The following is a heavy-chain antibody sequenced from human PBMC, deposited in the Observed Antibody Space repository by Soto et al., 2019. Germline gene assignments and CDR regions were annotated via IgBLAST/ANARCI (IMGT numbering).Heavy chain of an antibody. CDR2: IIPIFGTA. CDR3: ARRRSDYYDSSGYYYLYFDY. CDR1: GGTFSSYA. J-gene: IGHJ4*02. D-gene: IGHD3-22*01. V-gene: IGHV1-69*06. Sequence: QVQLVQSGAEVKKPGSSVKVSCKASGGTFSSYAISWVRQAPGQGLEWMGGIIPIFGTANYAQKFQGRVTITADKSTSTAYMELSSLRSEDTAVYYCARRRSDYYDSSGYYYLYFDYWGQGTLVTVSS.